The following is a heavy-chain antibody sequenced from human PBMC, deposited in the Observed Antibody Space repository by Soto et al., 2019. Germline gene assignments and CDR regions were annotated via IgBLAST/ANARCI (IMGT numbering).Heavy chain of an antibody. CDR2: IIPIFSTP. J-gene: IGHJ6*02. Sequence: QVQLVQSGAEVKKPGSSVTVSCKASGGTFGNSAISWVRQAPGQGLEWMGGIIPIFSTPDYAQKFQGRVTNTADESTTTAYMELTSLKSEATAVYYCARDNDRHQVGGNYYYGIDVWGQGTTVTVSS. CDR1: GGTFGNSA. D-gene: IGHD2-2*01. CDR3: ARDNDRHQVGGNYYYGIDV. V-gene: IGHV1-69*12.